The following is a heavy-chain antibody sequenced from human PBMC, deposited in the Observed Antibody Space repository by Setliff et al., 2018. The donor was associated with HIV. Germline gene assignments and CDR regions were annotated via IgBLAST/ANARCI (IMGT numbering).Heavy chain of an antibody. CDR2: VNPNRGNT. CDR1: GYIFTNND. J-gene: IGHJ6*03. D-gene: IGHD2-21*01. Sequence: ASVKVSCKASGYIFTNNDISWVRQAPGQGLEWVGWVNPNRGNTGFAQKFQGRLTITRDTSKSTVYMELSSLRSEDTGVYYCARIVAPGSHGPDYYMDVWGKGTTVTVSS. CDR3: ARIVAPGSHGPDYYMDV. V-gene: IGHV1-8*03.